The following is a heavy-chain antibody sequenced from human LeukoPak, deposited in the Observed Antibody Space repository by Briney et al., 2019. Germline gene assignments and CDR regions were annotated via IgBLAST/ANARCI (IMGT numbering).Heavy chain of an antibody. CDR1: GFTFSNYG. CDR3: AKSGTYYYEGGFDY. CDR2: IWYDGRDK. D-gene: IGHD3-22*01. J-gene: IGHJ4*02. V-gene: IGHV3-33*06. Sequence: GRSLRLSCVASGFTFSNYGMHWVRQTPGKGLEWVAVIWYDGRDKYYVDSVKGRFTISRDNSKNTLYLQMNSLRAEDTAVYYCAKSGTYYYEGGFDYWGQGTLVTVSS.